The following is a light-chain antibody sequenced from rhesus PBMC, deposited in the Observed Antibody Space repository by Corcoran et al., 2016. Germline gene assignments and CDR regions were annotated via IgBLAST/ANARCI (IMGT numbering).Light chain of an antibody. J-gene: IGKJ2*01. CDR2: GAT. CDR1: QNIYSN. V-gene: IGKV1S12*01. CDR3: LQYDDNPYS. Sequence: DIQMTQSPSALSASVGDRVTISCRASQNIYSNLAWYQQKPGKAPKLLIHGATSLQTGIPSRFSGSESGTDFTLTLSSLQPEDSASYYCLQYDDNPYSFGQGTKVEIK.